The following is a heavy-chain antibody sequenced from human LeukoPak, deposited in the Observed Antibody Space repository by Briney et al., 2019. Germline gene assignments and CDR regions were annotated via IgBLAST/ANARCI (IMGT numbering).Heavy chain of an antibody. J-gene: IGHJ3*02. CDR1: GFTFDTYS. CDR2: ISSSSSYI. Sequence: PGGSLRLSCAASGFTFDTYSMNWVRQAPGKGLEWVSSISSSSSYIYYADSVKGRFTISRDNAKNSLYLQMNSLRDEDTAVYYCARDPDTAMGHFDIWGQGTMVSVSS. D-gene: IGHD5-18*01. CDR3: ARDPDTAMGHFDI. V-gene: IGHV3-21*01.